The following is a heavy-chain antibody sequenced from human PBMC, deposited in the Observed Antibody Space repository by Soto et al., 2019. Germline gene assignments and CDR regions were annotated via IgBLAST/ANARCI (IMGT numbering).Heavy chain of an antibody. J-gene: IGHJ4*02. CDR1: GYTFTSYG. Sequence: QVQLVQSGAEVKKPGASVKVSCKASGYTFTSYGISWVRQAPGQGLEWMGWISAYNGNTNYAQNLQGTVTMTTDTATSTTNMELRSLRSDDTAVYYGARYIGGVVGTTSPSLDYWGQGTLVTVSS. CDR2: ISAYNGNT. D-gene: IGHD1-26*01. CDR3: ARYIGGVVGTTSPSLDY. V-gene: IGHV1-18*01.